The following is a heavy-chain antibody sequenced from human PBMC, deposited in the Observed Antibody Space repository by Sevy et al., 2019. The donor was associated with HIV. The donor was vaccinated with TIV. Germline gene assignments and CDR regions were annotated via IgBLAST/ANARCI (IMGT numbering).Heavy chain of an antibody. D-gene: IGHD2-21*01. V-gene: IGHV4-4*02. Sequence: SETLSLTCVVSGGSISSSNWWSWVRQPPGKGLEWIGEIYHSGSTNYNPSLESRVSISIDKSKNHFSLKVNSVTAADTAVYYCARDDSALYSYGLDLWCQGTTVTVSS. CDR2: IYHSGST. J-gene: IGHJ6*02. CDR3: ARDDSALYSYGLDL. CDR1: GGSISSSNW.